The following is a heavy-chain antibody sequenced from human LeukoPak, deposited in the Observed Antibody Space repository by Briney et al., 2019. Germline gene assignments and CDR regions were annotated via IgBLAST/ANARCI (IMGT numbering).Heavy chain of an antibody. V-gene: IGHV3-66*01. Sequence: GGSLRLSCEASGFTVSVNYVSWVRQAPGEGLEWVSTLYSGGSSHYAESVKGGFTISRDNSKNTLYLQMDTLRAEDTAVYYCARGYNYAFSFWGQGTLVTVTS. J-gene: IGHJ4*02. CDR2: LYSGGSS. D-gene: IGHD5-12*01. CDR3: ARGYNYAFSF. CDR1: GFTVSVNY.